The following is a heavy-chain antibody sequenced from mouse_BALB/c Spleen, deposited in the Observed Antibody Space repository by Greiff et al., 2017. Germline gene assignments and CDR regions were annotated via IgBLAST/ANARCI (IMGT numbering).Heavy chain of an antibody. D-gene: IGHD2-14*01. Sequence: DVKLQESGPGLVKPSQSLSLTCTVTGYSITSDYAWNWIRQFPGNKLEWMGYISYSGSTSYNPSLKSRISITRDTSKNQFFLQLNSVTTEDTATYYCARLAYYRYDDYAMDYWGQGTSVTVSS. J-gene: IGHJ4*01. CDR1: GYSITSDYA. CDR2: ISYSGST. CDR3: ARLAYYRYDDYAMDY. V-gene: IGHV3-2*02.